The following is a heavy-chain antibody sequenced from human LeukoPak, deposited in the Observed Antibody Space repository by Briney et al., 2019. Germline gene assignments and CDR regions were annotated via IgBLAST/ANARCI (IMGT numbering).Heavy chain of an antibody. D-gene: IGHD3-10*01. V-gene: IGHV1-18*01. CDR3: VRDAYGSGKGYFDY. J-gene: IGHJ4*02. Sequence: ASVKVSCKASGYTFTSYGFSWVRQAPGQGLEWMGWISAHDGNTKYAQKLQGRVTMTTDTSTSTAYMELRSLRSDDTAVCYCVRDAYGSGKGYFDYWGQGTLVTVSS. CDR2: ISAHDGNT. CDR1: GYTFTSYG.